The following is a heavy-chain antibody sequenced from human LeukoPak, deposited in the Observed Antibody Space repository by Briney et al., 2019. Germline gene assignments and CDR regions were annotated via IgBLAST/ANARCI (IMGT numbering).Heavy chain of an antibody. D-gene: IGHD1-26*01. CDR1: GDSYTSPY. CDR3: ARELVGATWTAVGE. CDR2: FFSNGKT. V-gene: IGHV4-59*11. J-gene: IGHJ4*02. Sequence: PSETLSLTCTVSGDSYTSPYWSWIRQPPGEGLEWVGSFFSNGKTYYNPSLNNRLIISGDTSKNQFSLTLMSVTAVDTAVYYCARELVGATWTAVGEWGQGTLVTVSS.